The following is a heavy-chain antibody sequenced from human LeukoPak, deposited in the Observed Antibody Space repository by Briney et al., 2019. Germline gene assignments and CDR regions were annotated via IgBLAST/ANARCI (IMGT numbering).Heavy chain of an antibody. CDR3: ARSGWNYGSHYMDV. V-gene: IGHV1-69*05. CDR2: IIPIFGTA. D-gene: IGHD1-7*01. Sequence: SVKVSCKASGGTFSSYAISWVRQAPGQGLEWRGGIIPIFGTANYAQKFQGRVTITTDESTSTAYMELSSLRSEETAVYYCARSGWNYGSHYMDVWGKGTTVTVSS. CDR1: GGTFSSYA. J-gene: IGHJ6*03.